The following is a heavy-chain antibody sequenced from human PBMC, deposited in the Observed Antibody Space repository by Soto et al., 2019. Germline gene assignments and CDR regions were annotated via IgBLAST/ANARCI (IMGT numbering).Heavy chain of an antibody. CDR1: GYIFTNYY. D-gene: IGHD6-13*01. CDR3: ARDLTAAAY. Sequence: QVQLVQSGAEVKKPAASAKVSCKASGYIFTNYYIHWVRQAPGQGLEWMAIINPLPTSASTNYEQKFQGRVTVTRDTSTITVYMELTSLTSEDTAIYNCARDLTAAAYWGQGTLVTVSS. CDR2: INPLPTSAST. V-gene: IGHV1-46*01. J-gene: IGHJ4*02.